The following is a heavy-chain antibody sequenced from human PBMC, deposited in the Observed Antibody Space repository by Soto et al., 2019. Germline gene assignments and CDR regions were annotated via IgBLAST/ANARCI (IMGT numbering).Heavy chain of an antibody. D-gene: IGHD6-13*01. V-gene: IGHV2-5*02. CDR1: GFSLSPSEVG. Sequence: QITLKESGPTLVKPTQTLTLTCTFSGFSLSPSEVGVGWIRQPPGKALEWLALLYWDDDKRYNPSLKSRLTITKDTSKNQVVLTLTNMDPVDTATYYCVHRAGMGGNSWLPGHWGQGTLVTVSS. J-gene: IGHJ4*02. CDR3: VHRAGMGGNSWLPGH. CDR2: LYWDDDK.